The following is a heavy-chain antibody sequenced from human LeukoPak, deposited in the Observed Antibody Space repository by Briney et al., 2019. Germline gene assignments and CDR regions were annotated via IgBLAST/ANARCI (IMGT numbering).Heavy chain of an antibody. CDR1: GFTFSSYG. V-gene: IGHV3-23*01. Sequence: GGSLRLSCEASGFTFSSYGMSWVRQAPGKGLEWVSAISGSGGSTYYADSVKGRFTISRDNSKNTLYLQMNSLRAEDTAVYYCAIEYYYDSSGFWGAPDYWGQGTLVTVSS. CDR2: ISGSGGST. D-gene: IGHD3-22*01. CDR3: AIEYYYDSSGFWGAPDY. J-gene: IGHJ4*02.